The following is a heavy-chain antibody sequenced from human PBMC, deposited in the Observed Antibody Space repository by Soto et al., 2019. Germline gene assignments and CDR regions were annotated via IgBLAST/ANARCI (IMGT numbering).Heavy chain of an antibody. J-gene: IGHJ6*02. CDR1: GGSITHYY. CDR2: INYDGYS. V-gene: IGHV4-59*08. CDR3: ARHGFGPLHGLVDV. Sequence: QVQLQESGPGLVKPSETLSLTCTVSGGSITHYYCSWFRQPPGKGLDWIGYINYDGYSAYNLSLKRRVTLAMDASKTQFSLMLESVTATDTAVYYCARHGFGPLHGLVDVWCPGTTVIVSS. D-gene: IGHD3-10*01.